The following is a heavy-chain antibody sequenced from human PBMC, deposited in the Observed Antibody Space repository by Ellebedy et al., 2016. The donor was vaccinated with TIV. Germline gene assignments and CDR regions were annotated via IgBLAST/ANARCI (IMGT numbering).Heavy chain of an antibody. CDR1: GGSISSSNW. V-gene: IGHV4-4*02. CDR2: IYHSGST. J-gene: IGHJ4*02. CDR3: ARHIWYNWNVGRGYYFDY. Sequence: SETLSLXXAVSGGSISSSNWWSWVRQPPGKGLEWIGEIYHSGSTNYNPSLKSRVTISVDKSKNQFSLKLSSVTAADTAVYYCARHIWYNWNVGRGYYFDYWGQGTLVTVSS. D-gene: IGHD1-1*01.